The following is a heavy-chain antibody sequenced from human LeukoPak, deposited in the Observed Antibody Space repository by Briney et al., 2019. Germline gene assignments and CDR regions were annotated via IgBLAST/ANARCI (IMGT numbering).Heavy chain of an antibody. D-gene: IGHD2-15*01. Sequence: GGSLRLSCAASGFTFSSYSMNWVRQAPGKGLEWVSFISSSSSYIYYADSVKGRFTISRDDAKNSLYLQMNSLRAEDTAVYYCARFSCSGNSCYPKAWGAYYYFDYWGQGTLVTVSS. J-gene: IGHJ4*02. CDR1: GFTFSSYS. CDR3: ARFSCSGNSCYPKAWGAYYYFDY. V-gene: IGHV3-21*01. CDR2: ISSSSSYI.